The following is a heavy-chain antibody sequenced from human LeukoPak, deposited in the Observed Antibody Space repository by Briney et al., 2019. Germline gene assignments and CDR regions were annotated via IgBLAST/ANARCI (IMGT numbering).Heavy chain of an antibody. Sequence: GGSLRLSCAASGFTFSSYSMNWVRQAPGKGLEWVSSISSSSYIYYADSVKGRFIISRDNAKNSLYLQMNSLRAEDTAVYYCARETYCSGGSCYKGNAFDIWGQGTMVTVSS. D-gene: IGHD2-15*01. J-gene: IGHJ3*02. CDR3: ARETYCSGGSCYKGNAFDI. CDR2: ISSSSYI. V-gene: IGHV3-21*01. CDR1: GFTFSSYS.